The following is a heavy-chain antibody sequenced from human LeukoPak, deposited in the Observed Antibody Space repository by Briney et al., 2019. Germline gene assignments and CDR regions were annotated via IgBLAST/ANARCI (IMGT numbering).Heavy chain of an antibody. Sequence: ASVKVSCKAYGYTFTGYYMHWVRQAPGQGLEWMGWINPNSGGTNYAQKFQGRVTMTRDTSISTAYMELSWLRSDDTAVYYCARDVDTAMVNYFDPWGQGTPVTVSS. CDR3: ARDVDTAMVNYFDP. J-gene: IGHJ4*02. CDR2: INPNSGGT. D-gene: IGHD5-18*01. V-gene: IGHV1-2*02. CDR1: GYTFTGYY.